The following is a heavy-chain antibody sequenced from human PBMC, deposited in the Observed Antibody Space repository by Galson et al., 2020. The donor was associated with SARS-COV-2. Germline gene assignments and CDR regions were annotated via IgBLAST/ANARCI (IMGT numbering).Heavy chain of an antibody. CDR3: ARDQDGYNDY. CDR2: IKQDGSDR. J-gene: IGHJ4*02. D-gene: IGHD5-12*01. V-gene: IGHV3-7*01. Sequence: GESLKISCTASGFTFSRFWMSWVRQAPGKGLEWVANIKQDGSDRYYGDSVKGRFTISSDNAKNSLYLQMNSLRAEDTAVYYCARDQDGYNDYWGQGTLVTVS. CDR1: GFTFSRFW.